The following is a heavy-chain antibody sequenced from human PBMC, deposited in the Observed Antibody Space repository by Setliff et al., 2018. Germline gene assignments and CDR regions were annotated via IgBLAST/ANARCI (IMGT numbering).Heavy chain of an antibody. D-gene: IGHD4-17*01. CDR1: GFTFSDHY. CDR3: ATNFGVPFYYYYSMDV. Sequence: GGSLRLSCAASGFTFSDHYMDWVRQAQGKGLEWVGRIRNKVNRYTTDYAASVQGRFTISRDDSQNSLYLQMNSLKTEDTAVYYCATNFGVPFYYYYSMDVWGKGTTVTVSS. J-gene: IGHJ6*03. CDR2: IRNKVNRYTT. V-gene: IGHV3-72*01.